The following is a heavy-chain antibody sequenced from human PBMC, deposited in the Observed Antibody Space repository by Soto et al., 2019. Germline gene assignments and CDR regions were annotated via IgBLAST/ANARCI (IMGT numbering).Heavy chain of an antibody. Sequence: GGSLRLSCAASGFTFSSYAISCVRQAPGKGLEWISAISGGGGSTYYADSVKGRFTISRDNYKNTLYLQMNSLRAEDTAVYYCANFFFEQKTAYEMDVWGQGITVTVS. D-gene: IGHD3-3*01. CDR3: ANFFFEQKTAYEMDV. CDR1: GFTFSSYA. J-gene: IGHJ6*02. V-gene: IGHV3-23*01. CDR2: ISGGGGST.